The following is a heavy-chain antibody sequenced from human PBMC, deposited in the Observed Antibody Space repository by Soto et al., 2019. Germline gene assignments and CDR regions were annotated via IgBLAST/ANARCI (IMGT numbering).Heavy chain of an antibody. D-gene: IGHD2-15*01. CDR2: INPNSGGT. J-gene: IGHJ6*02. Sequence: ASVKVSCKASGYTFTGYYMHWVRQAPGQGLEWMGWINPNSGGTNYAQKFQGRVTMTRDTSISTAYVELSRLRSDDTAVYYCARDPCSGGSCYGMDVWGQGTTVTVSS. CDR3: ARDPCSGGSCYGMDV. V-gene: IGHV1-2*02. CDR1: GYTFTGYY.